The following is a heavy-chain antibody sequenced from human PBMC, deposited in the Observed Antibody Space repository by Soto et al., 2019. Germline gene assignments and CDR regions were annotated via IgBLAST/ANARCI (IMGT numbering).Heavy chain of an antibody. J-gene: IGHJ4*02. CDR2: IYSGGST. D-gene: IGHD5-18*01. CDR3: ARDLNVDTAMVRFDY. V-gene: IGHV3-53*01. Sequence: PGGSLRLSCAASGFTVSSNYMSWVRQAPGKGLEWVSVIYSGGSTYYADSVKGRFTISRDNSKNTLYLQMNSLRAEDTAVYYCARDLNVDTAMVRFDYWGQGTLVTVSS. CDR1: GFTVSSNY.